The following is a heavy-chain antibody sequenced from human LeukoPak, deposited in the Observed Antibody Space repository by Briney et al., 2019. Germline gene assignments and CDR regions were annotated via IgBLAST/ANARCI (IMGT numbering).Heavy chain of an antibody. CDR2: INQDGREK. Sequence: GGSLRLSCAAAGFTFSSYWRRWAGQPPGKGREWVANINQDGREKYYVASVKGRFTISRDNAKNSLYLQMNSLRAEDTAVYYCARGMSTGEYWGQGTLVTVSS. J-gene: IGHJ4*02. V-gene: IGHV3-7*04. D-gene: IGHD3-16*01. CDR1: GFTFSSYW. CDR3: ARGMSTGEY.